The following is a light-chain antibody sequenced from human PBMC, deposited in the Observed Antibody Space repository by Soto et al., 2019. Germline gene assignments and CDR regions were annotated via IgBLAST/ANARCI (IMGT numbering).Light chain of an antibody. V-gene: IGKV2-28*01. CDR2: LDS. CDR1: QSLLHSNGYNY. Sequence: DIVMTQSPLSLPVTPGEPASISCRSSQSLLHSNGYNYLDWYLQKPGQSPQLLIYLDSNRASGVPDRFSGSASGTDFTLVISRVEAEDVGTYYCMQALQTPWTFGQGTKVEI. CDR3: MQALQTPWT. J-gene: IGKJ1*01.